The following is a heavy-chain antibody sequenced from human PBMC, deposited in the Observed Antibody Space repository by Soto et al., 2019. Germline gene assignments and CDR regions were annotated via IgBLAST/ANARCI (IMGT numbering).Heavy chain of an antibody. CDR2: ITSDGNNK. D-gene: IGHD3-16*01. Sequence: QVQLVESGGGVVQPGGSLRLSCAASGFTFSNYGMHWVRQAPGKGLEWVTIITSDGNNKYYGESVKGRFTISRDNSKNTLYLQMKSLRVEDTAVYYCAKGGDMDVWGQGTTVSVTS. V-gene: IGHV3-30*18. CDR3: AKGGDMDV. CDR1: GFTFSNYG. J-gene: IGHJ6*02.